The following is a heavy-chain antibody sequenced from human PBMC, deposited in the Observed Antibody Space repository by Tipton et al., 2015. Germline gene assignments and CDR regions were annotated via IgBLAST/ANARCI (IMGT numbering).Heavy chain of an antibody. V-gene: IGHV4-59*01. J-gene: IGHJ5*02. Sequence: TLSLTCTVPGGSIRSYYWSWIRQPPGKRLEWIGYIYYSGSTKYNPSVESRVTMSLDTSKNQFSLKLSSVTAADTAVYYCARGGGSSWYGWFDPWGQGRLVTVSS. D-gene: IGHD6-13*01. CDR2: IYYSGST. CDR1: GGSIRSYY. CDR3: ARGGGSSWYGWFDP.